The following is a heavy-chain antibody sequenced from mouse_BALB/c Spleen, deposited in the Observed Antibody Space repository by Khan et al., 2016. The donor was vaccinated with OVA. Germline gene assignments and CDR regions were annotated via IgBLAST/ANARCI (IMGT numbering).Heavy chain of an antibody. J-gene: IGHJ3*01. CDR3: VRDGAYHRNDGWFAY. Sequence: QVQLQQSGAELARPEASVKMSCKASGYTFTSYTIHWIKLRPGQGLEWIGYINPSNGYTNYNQKFKDKATLTADKSSTTAYMELSSLTSDDSALYNCVRDGAYHRNDGWFAYWGQGTLVTVSA. D-gene: IGHD2-14*01. V-gene: IGHV1-4*01. CDR2: INPSNGYT. CDR1: GYTFTSYT.